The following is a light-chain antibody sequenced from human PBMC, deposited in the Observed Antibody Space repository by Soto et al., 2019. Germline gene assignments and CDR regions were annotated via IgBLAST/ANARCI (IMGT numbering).Light chain of an antibody. V-gene: IGKV3-15*01. Sequence: EVVMTQSPATLSVSPGERATLSCRASESVSRNLAWYQQKPGQAPRLLIYDASTRATGIPDRFSGGGSGTEFTLTISSLEPEDFAVYYCQQRSNWPPWTLGQGTKVDI. CDR1: ESVSRN. CDR3: QQRSNWPPWT. CDR2: DAS. J-gene: IGKJ1*01.